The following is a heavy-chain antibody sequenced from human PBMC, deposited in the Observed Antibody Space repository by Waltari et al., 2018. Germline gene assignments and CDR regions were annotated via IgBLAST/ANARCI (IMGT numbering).Heavy chain of an antibody. Sequence: QLQLQESGPGLVKPSETLSLTCTVSGGSISSSSYYWGWIRQPPGKGLEWIGSIYYSGSTYYNPSLKSRVTISVDTSKNQFSLKLSSVTAADTAVYYCARAPGYYDSSGYYYFDYWGQGTLVTVSS. D-gene: IGHD3-22*01. CDR1: GGSISSSSYY. CDR2: IYYSGST. V-gene: IGHV4-39*07. J-gene: IGHJ4*02. CDR3: ARAPGYYDSSGYYYFDY.